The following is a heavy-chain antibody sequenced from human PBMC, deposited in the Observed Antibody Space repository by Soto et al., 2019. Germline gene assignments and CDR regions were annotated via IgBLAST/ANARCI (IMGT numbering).Heavy chain of an antibody. Sequence: PSETLSLTCTVSGGSISSSSYYWGWIRQPPGKGLEWIGSIYYSGSTYYNPSLKSRVTISVDTSKNQFSLKLSSVTAADTAVYYCASQQWLVLVTDYWGQGTLVTVSS. CDR1: GGSISSSSYY. D-gene: IGHD6-19*01. CDR3: ASQQWLVLVTDY. CDR2: IYYSGST. V-gene: IGHV4-39*01. J-gene: IGHJ4*02.